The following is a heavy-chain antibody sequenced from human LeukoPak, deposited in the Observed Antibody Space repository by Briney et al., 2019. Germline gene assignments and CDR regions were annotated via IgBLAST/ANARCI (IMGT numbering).Heavy chain of an antibody. CDR2: IKQDGSEK. Sequence: GGSLRLSCAASGFTFSSYRMSWVRQAPGKGLEWVANIKQDGSEKYYVDSVKGRFTISRDNAKNSLYLQMNSLRAEDTAVYYCARERLPNNWFDPWGQGTLVTVSS. V-gene: IGHV3-7*01. D-gene: IGHD4-11*01. J-gene: IGHJ5*02. CDR1: GFTFSSYR. CDR3: ARERLPNNWFDP.